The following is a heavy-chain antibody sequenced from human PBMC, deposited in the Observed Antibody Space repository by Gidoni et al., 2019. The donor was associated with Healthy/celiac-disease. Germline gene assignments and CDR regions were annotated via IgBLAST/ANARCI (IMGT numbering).Heavy chain of an antibody. CDR2: IRYDGSYK. Sequence: QVQLVESGGGVVQPGGSLRLSCTASGFTFSSYGMHWVRQAPGKGLGWVSFIRYDGSYKNSADSVKGRFTISRDNSKNTLYLQMSSLRAEDTAVYYCAKVLRPYYGMXVWGQGTTVTVS. J-gene: IGHJ6*02. V-gene: IGHV3-30*02. CDR3: AKVLRPYYGMXV. CDR1: GFTFSSYG.